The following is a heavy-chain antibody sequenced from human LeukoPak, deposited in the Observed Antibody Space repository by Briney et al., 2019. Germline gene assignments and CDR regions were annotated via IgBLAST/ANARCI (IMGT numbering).Heavy chain of an antibody. J-gene: IGHJ4*02. CDR3: ARRLGRPLRIDY. D-gene: IGHD6-19*01. V-gene: IGHV4-39*01. CDR1: GGSISSSSYY. Sequence: KPSETLSLTRTVSGGSISSSSYYWGWIRQPPGKGLEWIGSIYYSGGTYYNPSLKSRVTISVDTSKNQFSLKLNSVTAADTAVYYCARRLGRPLRIDYWGQGTLVTVSS. CDR2: IYYSGGT.